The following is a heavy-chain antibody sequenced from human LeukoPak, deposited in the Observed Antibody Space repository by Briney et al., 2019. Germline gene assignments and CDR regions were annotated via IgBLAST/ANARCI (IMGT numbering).Heavy chain of an antibody. CDR3: AKGADYYDSSGYFYYGMDV. CDR1: GYTFTSYA. J-gene: IGHJ6*02. Sequence: GASVKVSCKASGYTFTSYAMHWVRQAPGQRLEWMGWINAGNGNTIYSQKFQGRVTITRDTSASTAYMELSSLRSEDTAVYYCAKGADYYDSSGYFYYGMDVWGQGTTVTVSS. V-gene: IGHV1-3*01. CDR2: INAGNGNT. D-gene: IGHD3-22*01.